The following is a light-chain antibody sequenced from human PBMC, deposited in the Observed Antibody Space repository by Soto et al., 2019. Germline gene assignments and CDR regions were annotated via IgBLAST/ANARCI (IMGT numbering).Light chain of an antibody. CDR1: ISNIGKDT. CDR3: PTRDDRLFVF. CDR2: NDD. J-gene: IGLJ2*01. Sequence: QSVLTQPPSVSGTPGLRVNISCSGGISNIGKDTVNWYQQLPGTAPKLLMFNDDKRPSGVPDRFSGSRSGTSASLAISGLQSDDGAVYYCPTRDDRLFVFFGGGTKL. V-gene: IGLV1-44*01.